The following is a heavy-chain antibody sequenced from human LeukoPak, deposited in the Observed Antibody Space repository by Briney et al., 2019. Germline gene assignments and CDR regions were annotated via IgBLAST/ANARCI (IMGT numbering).Heavy chain of an antibody. D-gene: IGHD2-2*01. J-gene: IGHJ6*02. CDR1: GGTFSSYA. CDR3: ASPYIVVVPAASADYYYYGMDV. V-gene: IGHV1-69*04. CDR2: IIPILGIA. Sequence: SVKVSCKASGGTFSSYAISWVRQAPGQGLEWMGRIIPILGIANYAQKFQGRVTITADKSTSTAYMELSSLRSEDTAVYYCASPYIVVVPAASADYYYYGMDVWGQGTTVTVS.